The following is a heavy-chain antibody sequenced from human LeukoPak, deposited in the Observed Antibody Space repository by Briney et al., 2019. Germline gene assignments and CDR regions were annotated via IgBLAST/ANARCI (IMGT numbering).Heavy chain of an antibody. CDR2: IYPGDSDT. D-gene: IGHD2-15*01. Sequence: GESPKISCKGSGCSFSTYWIGWVLQMPGKSLECMGIIYPGDSDTRYSPSFQGQVTISADKSINTAYLQWSSLKASVTAMYYCARLEGGSCTGSTCPFDYWGQGTLVTVSS. V-gene: IGHV5-51*01. CDR3: ARLEGGSCTGSTCPFDY. CDR1: GCSFSTYW. J-gene: IGHJ4*02.